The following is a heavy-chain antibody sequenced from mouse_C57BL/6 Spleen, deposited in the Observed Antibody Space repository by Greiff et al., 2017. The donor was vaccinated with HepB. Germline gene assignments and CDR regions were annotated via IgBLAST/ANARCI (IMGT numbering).Heavy chain of an antibody. J-gene: IGHJ3*01. CDR1: GYTFTDYN. CDR2: INPNNGGT. V-gene: IGHV1-18*01. Sequence: DVQLQESGPELVKPGASVKIPCKASGYTFTDYNMDWVKQSHGKSLEWIGDINPNNGGTIYNQKFKGKATLTVDKSSSTAYMELRSLTSEDTAVYYCVRRGLAPGPWFAYWGQGTLVTVSA. CDR3: VRRGLAPGPWFAY.